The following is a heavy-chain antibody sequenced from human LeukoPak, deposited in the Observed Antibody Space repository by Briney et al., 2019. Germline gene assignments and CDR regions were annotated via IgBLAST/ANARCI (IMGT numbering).Heavy chain of an antibody. CDR2: MNPKSGDT. CDR3: ARGRYMDV. Sequence: ASVKVSCKASGYIFIDYEINWVRQASGQGLEWMGWMNPKSGDTGYEQKLQGRVTITRDSSLSTVYMELSRLGSEDTALYYCARGRYMDVWGKGTPVTVSS. V-gene: IGHV1-8*03. CDR1: GYIFIDYE. J-gene: IGHJ6*04.